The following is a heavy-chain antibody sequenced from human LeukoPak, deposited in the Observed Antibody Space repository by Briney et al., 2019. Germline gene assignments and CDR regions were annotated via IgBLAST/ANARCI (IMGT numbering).Heavy chain of an antibody. D-gene: IGHD3-16*01. CDR2: ISYDGSNK. Sequence: GGSLRLSCAASGFTFSSYAMHWVRQAPGKGLEWVAVISYDGSNKYYADSVKGRFTISRDNSKNTLYLQMNSLRAENTAVYYCARDGVVWGGHYYYYYMDVWGKGTTVTVSS. CDR3: ARDGVVWGGHYYYYYMDV. CDR1: GFTFSSYA. V-gene: IGHV3-30*04. J-gene: IGHJ6*03.